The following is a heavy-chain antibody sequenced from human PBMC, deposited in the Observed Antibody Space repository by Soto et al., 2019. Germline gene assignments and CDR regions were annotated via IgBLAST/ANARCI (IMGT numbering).Heavy chain of an antibody. V-gene: IGHV4-4*07. CDR1: GGSISSYY. CDR3: ARGTGVRGVIIYGMDV. CDR2: IYTSGST. J-gene: IGHJ6*02. D-gene: IGHD3-10*01. Sequence: PSETLSLTCTVSGGSISSYYWRWIRQPAGKGLEWIGRIYTSGSTNYNPSLKSRVTMSVDTSKNQFSLKLSSVTAADTAVYYCARGTGVRGVIIYGMDVGGQGTTVTVSS.